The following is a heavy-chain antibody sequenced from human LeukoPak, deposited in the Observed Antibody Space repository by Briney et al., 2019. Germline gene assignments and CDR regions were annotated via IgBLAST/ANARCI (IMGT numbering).Heavy chain of an antibody. Sequence: ASVKVSCKASGYTFTGYYMHWVRQAPGQGLEWMGWINPNSGGTNYAQTFQGRVTMTRDTSISTAYMELSRLRSDDTAVYYCARDHDDFWSGYYYGMDVWGQGTTVTVSS. CDR3: ARDHDDFWSGYYYGMDV. CDR2: INPNSGGT. J-gene: IGHJ6*02. CDR1: GYTFTGYY. D-gene: IGHD3-3*01. V-gene: IGHV1-2*02.